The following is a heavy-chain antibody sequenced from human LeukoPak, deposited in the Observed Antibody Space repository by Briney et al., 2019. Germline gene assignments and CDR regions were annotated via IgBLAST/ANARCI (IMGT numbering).Heavy chain of an antibody. CDR3: ARHVAYGSGSDY. CDR1: GGSISSSSYY. J-gene: IGHJ4*01. V-gene: IGHV4-39*01. D-gene: IGHD3-10*01. CDR2: IYYSGST. Sequence: SETLSLTCTVSGGSISSSSYYWGWIRQPPGKGLEWIGSIYYSGSTYYNPSLKSRVTISVDTSKNQFSLKLSSVTAADTAVYYGARHVAYGSGSDYWGHGTLVTVSS.